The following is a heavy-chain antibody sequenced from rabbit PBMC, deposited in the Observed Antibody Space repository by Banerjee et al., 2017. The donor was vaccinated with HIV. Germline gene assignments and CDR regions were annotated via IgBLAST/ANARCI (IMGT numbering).Heavy chain of an antibody. V-gene: IGHV1S40*01. D-gene: IGHD4-2*01. Sequence: QSLAESGGDLVKPGASLTLTCTASGFDLSRNYYMCWVRQAPGKGLEWNACIYAGSSGTTYYASWAKGRFTIAKTSSTAVTLQMTSLTAADTATYFCARSYAGGDGAATRLDLWGPGTLVTVS. J-gene: IGHJ3*01. CDR1: GFDLSRNYY. CDR3: ARSYAGGDGAATRLDL. CDR2: IYAGSSGTT.